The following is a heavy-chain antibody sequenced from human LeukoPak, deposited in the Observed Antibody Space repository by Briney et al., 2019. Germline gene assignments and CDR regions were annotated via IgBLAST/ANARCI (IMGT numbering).Heavy chain of an antibody. CDR2: IKQDGSEK. D-gene: IGHD3-3*01. Sequence: GGSLRLSCAASGFTFSSYWMSWVRQAPGKGLEWVANIKQDGSEKYYVDSVKGRFTISRDNAKNSLYLQMNSLRAEDTAVYYCARNPQYYDFWSGYYPQRLYYFDYWGQGTLVTVSS. J-gene: IGHJ4*02. V-gene: IGHV3-7*01. CDR3: ARNPQYYDFWSGYYPQRLYYFDY. CDR1: GFTFSSYW.